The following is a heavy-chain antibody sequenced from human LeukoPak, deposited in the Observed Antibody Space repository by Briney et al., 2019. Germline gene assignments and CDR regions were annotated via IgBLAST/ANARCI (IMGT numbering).Heavy chain of an antibody. D-gene: IGHD6-13*01. V-gene: IGHV3-11*04. CDR2: ISSSGNNI. CDR1: GFTFSDYY. CDR3: ASDSEHSSSFAFDI. Sequence: GGSLRLSCAASGFTFSDYYITWIRQAPGKGLEWVSYISSSGNNIYYADSVKGRFTISRDNAKNSLYLQMNSLRAEDTAMYYCASDSEHSSSFAFDIWGQGTLVTVSS. J-gene: IGHJ4*02.